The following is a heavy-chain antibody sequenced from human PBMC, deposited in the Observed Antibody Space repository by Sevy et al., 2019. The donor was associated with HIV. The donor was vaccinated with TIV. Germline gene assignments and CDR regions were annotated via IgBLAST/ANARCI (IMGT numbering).Heavy chain of an antibody. V-gene: IGHV3-30-3*01. J-gene: IGHJ4*02. CDR2: ISYDGSNK. CDR3: ARDGAVTNYYFDY. Sequence: GGSLRLSCAASGFTFSSYAMHWVRQAPGKGLEWVAVISYDGSNKYYADSVKGRFTISRDNSKNTLYLQMNSLRAEDTAVYYCARDGAVTNYYFDYLGQGTLVTVSS. CDR1: GFTFSSYA. D-gene: IGHD4-17*01.